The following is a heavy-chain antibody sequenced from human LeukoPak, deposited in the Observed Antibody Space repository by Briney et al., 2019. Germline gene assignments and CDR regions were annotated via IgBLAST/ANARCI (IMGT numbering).Heavy chain of an antibody. D-gene: IGHD2-15*01. CDR2: INPGDAET. CDR1: GYSFTSYW. V-gene: IGHV5-51*01. J-gene: IGHJ4*02. CDR3: AVGGTPYFDY. Sequence: GESLKISCRGSGYSFTSYWIGWVRQMPGKGLEWMGIINPGDAETRYSPSFQGQVTISTDYSISTACLQWSSLKASDSAMYYCAVGGTPYFDYWGQGTLVTVSS.